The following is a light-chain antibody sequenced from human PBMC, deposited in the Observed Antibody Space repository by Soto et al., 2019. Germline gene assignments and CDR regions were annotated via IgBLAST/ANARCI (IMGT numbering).Light chain of an antibody. CDR3: QQYNSYSPWT. CDR2: KAS. CDR1: QRVSTW. Sequence: DIQMTQSPSTLSASVGDRDTITCRASQRVSTWLAWYQQKPGKAPNLLIYKASNLESGVPSRFSGSGFGTEFTLTISSLQPDDFATYYCQQYNSYSPWTFGQGTKVDIK. J-gene: IGKJ1*01. V-gene: IGKV1-5*03.